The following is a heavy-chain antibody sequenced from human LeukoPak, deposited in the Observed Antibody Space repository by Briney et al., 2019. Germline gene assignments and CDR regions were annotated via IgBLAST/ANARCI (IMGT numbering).Heavy chain of an antibody. Sequence: GASVKVSCKASGYNFFNYGISWVRQAPGQGLEWMGWISLYNGNKKYVEKFQDRVTLTTDTPTTTVYMELRSLRSDDTAVYYCARDRPYDYAGNYFDTWGQGTLVTVSS. D-gene: IGHD4-23*01. CDR1: GYNFFNYG. CDR3: ARDRPYDYAGNYFDT. J-gene: IGHJ5*02. CDR2: ISLYNGNK. V-gene: IGHV1-18*01.